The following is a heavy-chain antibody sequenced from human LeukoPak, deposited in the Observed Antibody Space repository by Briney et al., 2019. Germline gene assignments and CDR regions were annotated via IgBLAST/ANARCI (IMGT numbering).Heavy chain of an antibody. D-gene: IGHD1-1*01. Sequence: GGSLRLSCAASGFTFSSDAMSWVGPAPGKGLEWVSAISGSGGSTYYADSVKGRFTISGDNSKNTLYLQMNSLRAEDTAVYYCAKGRVPNWFDPWGQGTLVTVSS. CDR1: GFTFSSDA. V-gene: IGHV3-23*01. CDR2: ISGSGGST. CDR3: AKGRVPNWFDP. J-gene: IGHJ5*02.